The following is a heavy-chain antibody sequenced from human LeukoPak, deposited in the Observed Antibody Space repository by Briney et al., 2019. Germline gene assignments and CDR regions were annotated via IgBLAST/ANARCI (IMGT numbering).Heavy chain of an antibody. CDR3: ARGGSSGYYYYYYYGMDV. J-gene: IGHJ6*02. D-gene: IGHD3-22*01. CDR2: ISSSGSTI. CDR1: GFTFSDYY. V-gene: IGHV3-11*01. Sequence: GGSLRLSCAASGFTFSDYYMSWIRQAPGKGLEWVSYISSSGSTIYYADSVKGRFTISRDNAKNSLYLQMNSLRAEDTAVYYCARGGSSGYYYYYYYGMDVWGQGTTVTVSS.